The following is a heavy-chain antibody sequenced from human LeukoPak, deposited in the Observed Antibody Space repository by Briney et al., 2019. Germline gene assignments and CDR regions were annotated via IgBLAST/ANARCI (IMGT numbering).Heavy chain of an antibody. Sequence: AGGSLRLSCAASGYTFSSYSINWVRQAPGKGLEWVSSISVRSNYIYYADSVRGRFGISRDDARDSLYLQMNSLRAEDTAVYYCVRLRRNSDTSGYYYYYDYWGQGTLVTVSS. CDR3: VRLRRNSDTSGYYYYYDY. D-gene: IGHD3-22*01. CDR1: GYTFSSYS. V-gene: IGHV3-21*01. J-gene: IGHJ4*02. CDR2: ISVRSNYI.